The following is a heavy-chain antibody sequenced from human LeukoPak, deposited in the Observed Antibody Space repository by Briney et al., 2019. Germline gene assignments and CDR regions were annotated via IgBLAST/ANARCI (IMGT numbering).Heavy chain of an antibody. D-gene: IGHD3-22*01. CDR1: GFTFSNYW. Sequence: GGSLRLSCAASGFTFSNYWMSWVRQAPGKGLEWVANIKQDGSEKYYVDSVKGRFTISRDNAKNSLYLQMNSLRAEDTAVYYCARGPGMIGWFDPWGQGTLVTVSS. V-gene: IGHV3-7*01. CDR3: ARGPGMIGWFDP. J-gene: IGHJ5*02. CDR2: IKQDGSEK.